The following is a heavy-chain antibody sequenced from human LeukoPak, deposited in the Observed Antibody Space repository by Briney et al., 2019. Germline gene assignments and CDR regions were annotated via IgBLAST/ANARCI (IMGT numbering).Heavy chain of an antibody. CDR1: GDSVSSNSAA. CDR3: ARDRVRFLEWLPPGYYYMDV. V-gene: IGHV6-1*01. D-gene: IGHD3-3*01. CDR2: TYYRSTWYN. Sequence: SQTLSLTCAISGDSVSSNSAAWNWIRQSPLRGLEWLGRTYYRSTWYNDYAVSVKSRITINPDTSKNQFSLQLNSVTPEDTAVYYCARDRVRFLEWLPPGYYYMDVWGKGTTVTVSS. J-gene: IGHJ6*03.